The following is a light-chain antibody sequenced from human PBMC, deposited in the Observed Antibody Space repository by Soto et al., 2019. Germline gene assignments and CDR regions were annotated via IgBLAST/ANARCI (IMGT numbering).Light chain of an antibody. V-gene: IGLV2-14*01. Sequence: QSALTQPASVSGSPGQSIIISCTGTSSDVGGYNYVSWYQQHPGKAPKLMIYEVSNRPSGVSDRFSGSKSGNTASLTISGLQADDEADYYCSSYTSSSTGVFGGGTQLTVL. CDR2: EVS. CDR1: SSDVGGYNY. CDR3: SSYTSSSTGV. J-gene: IGLJ3*02.